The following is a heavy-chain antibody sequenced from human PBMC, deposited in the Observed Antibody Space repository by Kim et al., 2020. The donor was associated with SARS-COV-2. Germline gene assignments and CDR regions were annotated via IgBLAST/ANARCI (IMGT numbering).Heavy chain of an antibody. V-gene: IGHV4-39*07. CDR3: ARRYYYDSSGYYLFDY. CDR2: IYYSGST. Sequence: SETLSLTCTVSGGSISSSSYYWGWIRQPPGKGLEWIGSIYYSGSTYYNPSLKSRVTISVDTSKNQFSLKLSSVTAADTAVYYCARRYYYDSSGYYLFDYWGQGTLVTVSS. CDR1: GGSISSSSYY. D-gene: IGHD3-22*01. J-gene: IGHJ4*02.